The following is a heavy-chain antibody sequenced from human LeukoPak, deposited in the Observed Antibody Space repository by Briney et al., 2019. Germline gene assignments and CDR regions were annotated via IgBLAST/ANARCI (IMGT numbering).Heavy chain of an antibody. CDR2: IYPGDSDT. CDR1: GYSFTSYW. CDR3: ARQDLGSNYDFWSGPPRWFDP. Sequence: GESPKISCKGSGYSFTSYWIGWVRQMPGKGLEWMGIIYPGDSDTRYSPSFQGQVTISADKSISTAYLQWSSLKASDTAMYYCARQDLGSNYDFWSGPPRWFDPWGQGTLVTVSS. D-gene: IGHD3-3*01. J-gene: IGHJ5*02. V-gene: IGHV5-51*01.